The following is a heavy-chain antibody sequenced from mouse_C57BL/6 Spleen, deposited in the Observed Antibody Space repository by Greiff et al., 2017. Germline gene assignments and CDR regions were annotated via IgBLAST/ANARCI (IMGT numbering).Heavy chain of an antibody. V-gene: IGHV1-77*01. CDR2: IGPGSGST. D-gene: IGHD3-1*01. CDR1: GYTFTDYY. Sequence: QVQLKESGAELVKPGASVKISCKASGYTFTDYYINWVKQRPGQGLECIGKIGPGSGSTYYNEKFKGKATLTADKSSSTAYMQLSSLTSEDSAVYFCARSGAIAMDYWGQGTSVTVSS. J-gene: IGHJ4*01. CDR3: ARSGAIAMDY.